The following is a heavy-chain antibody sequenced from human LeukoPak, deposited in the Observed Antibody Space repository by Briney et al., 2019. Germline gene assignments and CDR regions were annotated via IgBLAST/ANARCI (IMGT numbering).Heavy chain of an antibody. D-gene: IGHD5-12*01. V-gene: IGHV7-4-1*01. CDR2: INTNTGNP. J-gene: IGHJ5*02. CDR1: GYTFTSYA. CDR3: ARGSNSGYENNWFDP. Sequence: ASVKVSCKASGYTFTSYAMNWVRQAPGQGLEWMGWINTNTGNPTYAQGLTGRFVFSFDTSVSTAYLQICSLKAEDTAVYYCARGSNSGYENNWFDPWGQGTLVTVSS.